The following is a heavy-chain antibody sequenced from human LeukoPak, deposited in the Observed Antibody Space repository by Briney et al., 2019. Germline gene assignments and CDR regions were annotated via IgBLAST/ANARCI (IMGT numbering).Heavy chain of an antibody. CDR1: GYTFTSYG. D-gene: IGHD6-13*01. Sequence: GASVKVSCKASGYTFTSYGISWVRQAPGQGLEWMGWISAYNGNTNYAKKLQGRVTMTTDTSTSKAHMEMRSVRYDDTAVYYCAIAAAGTLDYWGQGTLVTVSS. V-gene: IGHV1-18*01. CDR2: ISAYNGNT. J-gene: IGHJ4*02. CDR3: AIAAAGTLDY.